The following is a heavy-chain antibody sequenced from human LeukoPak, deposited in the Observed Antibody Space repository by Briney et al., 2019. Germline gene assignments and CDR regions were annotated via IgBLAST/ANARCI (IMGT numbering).Heavy chain of an antibody. V-gene: IGHV3-33*01. Sequence: PGRSLRLSCAASGFTFSSYGMHWVRQAPGKGLEWVAVIWYDGSNKYFADSVKGRFTISRDNSKNTLYLQMNSLGAEDTAVYYCARDLVPAAPTGYWGQGTLVTVSS. CDR3: ARDLVPAAPTGY. D-gene: IGHD2-2*01. CDR1: GFTFSSYG. J-gene: IGHJ4*02. CDR2: IWYDGSNK.